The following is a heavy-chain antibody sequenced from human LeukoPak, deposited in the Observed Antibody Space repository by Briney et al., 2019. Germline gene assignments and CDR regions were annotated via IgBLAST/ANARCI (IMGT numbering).Heavy chain of an antibody. Sequence: SETLSLTCTVSGGSISSSSYYWGWIRQPPGKGLEWIGSIYYSGSTYYNPSLKSRVTISVDTSKNQFSLKLSSVTAADTAVYYCAGLYLEWLVYYFDYWGQGTLVTVSS. J-gene: IGHJ4*02. V-gene: IGHV4-39*01. D-gene: IGHD3-3*01. CDR1: GGSISSSSYY. CDR2: IYYSGST. CDR3: AGLYLEWLVYYFDY.